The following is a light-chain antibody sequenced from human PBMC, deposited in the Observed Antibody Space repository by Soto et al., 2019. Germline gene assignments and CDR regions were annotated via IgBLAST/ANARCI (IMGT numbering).Light chain of an antibody. CDR1: QSIYNY. Sequence: DIQMTQSPSSLSASVGDRVTITCRASQSIYNYLNWYQQKPGKAPQLLIFAASSLQSGVPSRFSGSESGTDFTLTISSLQPEDFVTYYCQQSYSTPRTFGQGTKVEIK. CDR3: QQSYSTPRT. V-gene: IGKV1-39*01. CDR2: AAS. J-gene: IGKJ1*01.